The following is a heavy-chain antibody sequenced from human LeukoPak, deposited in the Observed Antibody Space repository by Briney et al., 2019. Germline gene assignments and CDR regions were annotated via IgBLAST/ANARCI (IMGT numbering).Heavy chain of an antibody. Sequence: PSQTLSLTCTVSGDSISSYYWSWIRQPPGKGLEWIGYIYYSGSTNYNPSLKSRVTISVDTSKNQFSLRLSSVTAADTAVYYCTRVNYYDSSGTDYWGQGTLVTDSA. CDR3: TRVNYYDSSGTDY. D-gene: IGHD3-22*01. V-gene: IGHV4-59*01. CDR2: IYYSGST. J-gene: IGHJ4*02. CDR1: GDSISSYY.